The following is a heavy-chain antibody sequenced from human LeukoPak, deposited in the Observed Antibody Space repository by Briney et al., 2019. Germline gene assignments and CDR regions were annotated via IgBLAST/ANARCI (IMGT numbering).Heavy chain of an antibody. CDR3: TRDITARVFKYNYYYYMDV. V-gene: IGHV3-49*04. D-gene: IGHD1-14*01. J-gene: IGHJ6*03. CDR2: IRSKAYGGTP. CDR1: GFTFGDFA. Sequence: PGGSLRLSCTASGFTFGDFAMSWVRQAPGKGLEWVGFIRSKAYGGTPEYAASVQGRFTISRDDSKSIAYLQMNSLKTEDTAVSYCTRDITARVFKYNYYYYMDVWGKGTTVTVSS.